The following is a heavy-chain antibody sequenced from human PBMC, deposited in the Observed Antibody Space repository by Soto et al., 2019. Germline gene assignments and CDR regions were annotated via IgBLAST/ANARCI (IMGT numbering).Heavy chain of an antibody. J-gene: IGHJ4*01. V-gene: IGHV3-23*01. CDR1: GFTFSTYA. D-gene: IGHD1-26*01. CDR2: LSGSGDTT. CDR3: AKDLVGATSY. Sequence: EVQLLESGGGLVQPGGSLRLSCAASGFTFSTYAMNWVRQAPGKGLQWLSGLSGSGDTTYYADSVKGRFTISRDNSKNTLYLQMNSLRAEDTAVYYCAKDLVGATSYWGHGTLVTVSS.